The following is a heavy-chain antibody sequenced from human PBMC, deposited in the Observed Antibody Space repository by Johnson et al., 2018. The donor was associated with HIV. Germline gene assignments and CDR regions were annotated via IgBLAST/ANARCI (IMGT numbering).Heavy chain of an antibody. Sequence: QVQLVESGGGVVQPGRSLRLSCAASGFTFSSYSMHWVRQAPGKGLEWVAVISYDGSNKYYADSVKGRFTISRDNSKNTLYLQMSSLRVEDTAVYCCAREGGDGDEWGAFDIWGQGTVVTVSS. CDR2: ISYDGSNK. CDR1: GFTFSSYS. J-gene: IGHJ3*02. D-gene: IGHD5-24*01. V-gene: IGHV3-30-3*01. CDR3: AREGGDGDEWGAFDI.